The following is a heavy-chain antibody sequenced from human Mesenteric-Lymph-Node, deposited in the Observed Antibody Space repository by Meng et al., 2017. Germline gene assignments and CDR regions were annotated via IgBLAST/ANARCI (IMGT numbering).Heavy chain of an antibody. CDR1: GFTFSSFA. Sequence: GESLKISCAASGFTFSSFAMGWVRQAPGKGLEWLSGISSSVASSDYADSVKGRFTISRDNSKNTLYLQMNSLRAEDTAVYYCARPGNGWYTSFDWGQGTLVTVSS. V-gene: IGHV3-23*01. CDR2: ISSSVASS. D-gene: IGHD6-19*01. J-gene: IGHJ4*02. CDR3: ARPGNGWYTSFD.